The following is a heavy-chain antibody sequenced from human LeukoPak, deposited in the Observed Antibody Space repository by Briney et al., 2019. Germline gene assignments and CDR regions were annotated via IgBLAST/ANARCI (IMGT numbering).Heavy chain of an antibody. CDR3: AKFLHDTANVDTAMVEDY. D-gene: IGHD5-18*01. J-gene: IGHJ4*02. CDR2: IRYDGSNK. CDR1: GFTFSSYG. V-gene: IGHV3-30*02. Sequence: GGSLRLSCAASGFTFSSYGMHWVRQTPGKGLEWVAFIRYDGSNKYYADSVKGRFTISRDNSKNTLYLQMNSLRAEDTAVYYCAKFLHDTANVDTAMVEDYWGQGTLVTVSS.